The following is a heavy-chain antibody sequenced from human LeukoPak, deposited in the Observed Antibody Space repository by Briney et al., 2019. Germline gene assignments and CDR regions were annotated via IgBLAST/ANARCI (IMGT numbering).Heavy chain of an antibody. J-gene: IGHJ4*02. CDR1: GFTFSNAR. D-gene: IGHD3-16*01. CDR2: IKRKTDGGTT. CDR3: ATGGGTYDY. Sequence: GGSLRLSCAASGFTFSNARMSWVRQAPGKGPEWVGRIKRKTDGGTTDYAAPVRGRFTISRDDSKNMLYLQMNSLKTEDTALYYCATGGGTYDYWGQGTLVTVPS. V-gene: IGHV3-15*01.